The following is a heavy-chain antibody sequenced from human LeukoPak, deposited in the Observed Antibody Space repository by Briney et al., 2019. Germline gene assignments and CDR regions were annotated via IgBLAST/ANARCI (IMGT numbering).Heavy chain of an antibody. CDR1: GFTLSDYY. D-gene: IGHD3-10*01. Sequence: PGGSLRLSCAASGFTLSDYYMSWIRQAPGKGLERISYISSSGSTIFYADSVKGRFTISRDNAKNSLYLQMNSLRAEDTAVYYCARVLTFGELSLAPWGQGTLVTVSS. CDR3: ARVLTFGELSLAP. V-gene: IGHV3-11*01. J-gene: IGHJ5*02. CDR2: ISSSGSTI.